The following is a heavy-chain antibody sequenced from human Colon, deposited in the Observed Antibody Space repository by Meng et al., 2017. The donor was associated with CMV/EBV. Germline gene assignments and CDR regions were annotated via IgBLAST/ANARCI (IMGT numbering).Heavy chain of an antibody. CDR1: GYTFTGYF. Sequence: QWHFVQSGPEVKSPGASMKAAGKTTGYTFTGYFMFWVRQAPGQGLEWIRSLNPNCGYTNSAQKFHGRLTLTRDTSIHTAYLELASLRSDDTAVYYCATISGGDFDFWGQGTLVTVSS. CDR2: LNPNCGYT. D-gene: IGHD3-10*01. CDR3: ATISGGDFDF. J-gene: IGHJ4*02. V-gene: IGHV1-2*02.